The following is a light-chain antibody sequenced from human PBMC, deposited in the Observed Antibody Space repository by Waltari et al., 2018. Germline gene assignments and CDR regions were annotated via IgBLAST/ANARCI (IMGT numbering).Light chain of an antibody. V-gene: IGLV6-57*04. Sequence: NFLLTQPHPVSGSPGETVVISCTRSGGRIASNSIHWYQQRPGSLPTTVIYKDDQRPSGVPDRFSGSIDGSSNSASLTISGLGTEDEADYYCQSFWVFGGGTKVTVL. J-gene: IGLJ3*02. CDR3: QSFWV. CDR1: GGRIASNS. CDR2: KDD.